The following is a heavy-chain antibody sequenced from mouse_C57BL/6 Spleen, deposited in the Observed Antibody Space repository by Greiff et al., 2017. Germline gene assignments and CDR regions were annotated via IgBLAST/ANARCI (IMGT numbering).Heavy chain of an antibody. V-gene: IGHV5-17*01. D-gene: IGHD3-2*02. CDR2: ISSGSSTI. Sequence: EVQLVESGGGLVKPGGSLKLSCAASGFTFSDYGMHWVRQAPEKGLEWVAYISSGSSTIYYADTVKGRFTISSDNAKNPLFLERTSLRAEDTAMYYGARPLDSSGWAWFAYWGQGTLVTVSA. J-gene: IGHJ3*01. CDR1: GFTFSDYG. CDR3: ARPLDSSGWAWFAY.